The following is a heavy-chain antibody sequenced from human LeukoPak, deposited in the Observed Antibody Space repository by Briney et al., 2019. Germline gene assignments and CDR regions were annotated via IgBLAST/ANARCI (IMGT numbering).Heavy chain of an antibody. Sequence: GGSLRLSCAASGFTSSSYSMNWVRQAPGKGLEWVSSISSSSSYIYYADSVKGRFTISRDNAKNSLYLQMNSLRAEDTAVYYCARDIAAAGTSSYYFDHWGQGTLVTVSS. CDR2: ISSSSSYI. D-gene: IGHD6-13*01. CDR1: GFTSSSYS. CDR3: ARDIAAAGTSSYYFDH. J-gene: IGHJ4*02. V-gene: IGHV3-21*01.